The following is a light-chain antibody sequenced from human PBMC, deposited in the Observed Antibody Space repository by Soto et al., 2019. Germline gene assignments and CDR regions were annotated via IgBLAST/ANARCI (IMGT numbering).Light chain of an antibody. CDR3: QQYGSSPPYA. CDR1: QSVSSSA. J-gene: IGKJ2*01. V-gene: IGKV3-20*01. CDR2: AAS. Sequence: EIVLTQSPGTLSLSPGERATLSCRASQSVSSSALAWYQQKPGQAPRLLIYAASIRATGIPDRFSGSASGTDFTLTISRLDPEDFAVYYCQQYGSSPPYAFGQGTKVDIK.